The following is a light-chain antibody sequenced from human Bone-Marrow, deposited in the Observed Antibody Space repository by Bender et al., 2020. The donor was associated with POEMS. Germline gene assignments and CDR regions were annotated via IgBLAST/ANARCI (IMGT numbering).Light chain of an antibody. CDR2: EGS. V-gene: IGLV2-23*01. Sequence: QSALTQPASVSGSPGQSITISCTGTSSDVGSYTLVSWYQHHPGKAPKVIIYEGSQRPSGISNRFSGFKSGNTASLTISGLLAEDEADYYCCSYAARSTWVFGGGTKLTVL. CDR1: SSDVGSYTL. J-gene: IGLJ3*02. CDR3: CSYAARSTWV.